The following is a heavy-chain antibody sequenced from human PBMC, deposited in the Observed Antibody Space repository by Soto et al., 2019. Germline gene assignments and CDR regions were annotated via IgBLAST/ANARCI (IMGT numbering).Heavy chain of an antibody. Sequence: GESLKISCKGSGYSFTSYWIGWVRQVPGKGLEWMGIIHPGDSVTRYSPSFQGQVTISADKSISSAYLQWSSLRASDTAIYYCARLSGTASSPYGMDVWGQGTTVTVSS. CDR2: IHPGDSVT. D-gene: IGHD1-1*01. J-gene: IGHJ6*02. CDR3: ARLSGTASSPYGMDV. CDR1: GYSFTSYW. V-gene: IGHV5-51*01.